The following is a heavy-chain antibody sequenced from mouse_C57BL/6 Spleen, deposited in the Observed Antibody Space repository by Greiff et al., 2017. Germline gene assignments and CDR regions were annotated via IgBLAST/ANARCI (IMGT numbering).Heavy chain of an antibody. CDR2: FYPGSGSI. Sequence: QVQLQQSGAELVKPGASVKLSCKASGYTFTEYTIHWVKQRSGQGLEWIGWFYPGSGSIKYNEKFKDKATLTADKSSSTVYMELSRLTSEDSAVYFCAIHEDFLLDSSGYWDYWGQGTTLTVSS. J-gene: IGHJ2*01. CDR3: AIHEDFLLDSSGYWDY. CDR1: GYTFTEYT. V-gene: IGHV1-62-2*01. D-gene: IGHD3-2*02.